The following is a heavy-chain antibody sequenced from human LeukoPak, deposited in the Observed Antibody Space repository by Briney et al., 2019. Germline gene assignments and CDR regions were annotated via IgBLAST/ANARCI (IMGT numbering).Heavy chain of an antibody. D-gene: IGHD7-27*01. Sequence: SVKVSCKASGGTFSSYAISWVRQAPGQGLEWMGRIIPIFGTANYAQKFQGRVTITTDESTSTAYMELSSLRSENTAVYYCARCETGDCNYWGQGTLVTVSS. CDR3: ARCETGDCNY. CDR1: GGTFSSYA. CDR2: IIPIFGTA. V-gene: IGHV1-69*05. J-gene: IGHJ4*02.